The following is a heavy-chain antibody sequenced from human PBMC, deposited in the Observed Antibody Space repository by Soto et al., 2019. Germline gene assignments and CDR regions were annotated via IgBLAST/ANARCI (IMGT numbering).Heavy chain of an antibody. CDR3: ARVGYSSSWHRF. V-gene: IGHV1-18*01. D-gene: IGHD6-13*01. CDR1: GYHFTAYG. Sequence: GASVKVSCKTSGYHFTAYGLAWLRQAPGQRPEWMGWVSTNNADTNYAEKFQGGVTMTTDTSTSTAYMELRSLRSDDTAVYYCARVGYSSSWHRFWGQGTLVTVSS. CDR2: VSTNNADT. J-gene: IGHJ4*02.